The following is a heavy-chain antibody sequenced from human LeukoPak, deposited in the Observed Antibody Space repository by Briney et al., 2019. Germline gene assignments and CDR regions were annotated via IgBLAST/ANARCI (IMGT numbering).Heavy chain of an antibody. CDR1: GYTFTGYY. CDR2: INPNSGGT. D-gene: IGHD2-21*01. CDR3: ARESAYCGGDCYSTPFDY. V-gene: IGHV1-2*02. J-gene: IGHJ4*02. Sequence: ASVKVSSMASGYTFTGYYMHWVRQAPGQGLEWMGWINPNSGGTNYAQKFQGRVTMTSDTSISTAYMELSRLRSDDTAVYYCARESAYCGGDCYSTPFDYWGQGTLVTVSS.